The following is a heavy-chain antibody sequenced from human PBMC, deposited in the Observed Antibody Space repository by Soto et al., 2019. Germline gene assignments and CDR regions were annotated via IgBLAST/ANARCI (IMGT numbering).Heavy chain of an antibody. J-gene: IGHJ6*02. CDR1: GGSISSYY. CDR2: IYYSGST. CDR3: ARSVTFWGDYYGFWSGLQGFYFGMDV. Sequence: SETLSLTCTVSGGSISSYYWSWIRQPPGKGLEWIGYIYYSGSTNYNPSLKSRVTISVDTSKNQFSLKLSSVTAADTAVYYCARSVTFWGDYYGFWSGLQGFYFGMDVWGQGTTVTVSS. V-gene: IGHV4-59*01. D-gene: IGHD3-3*01.